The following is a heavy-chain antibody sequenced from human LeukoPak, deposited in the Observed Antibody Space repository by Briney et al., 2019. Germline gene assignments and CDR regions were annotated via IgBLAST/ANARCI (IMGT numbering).Heavy chain of an antibody. CDR3: ARATYYDFWSDYYARENWFDP. Sequence: PSETLSLTCTVSGGSISSYYWSWIRQPPGKGLEWIGYIYYSGSTNYNPSLKSRVTIPVETSKNQYSLKLRSVTAADTAVYYCARATYYDFWSDYYARENWFDPWGQGTLVTVSS. V-gene: IGHV4-59*01. CDR1: GGSISSYY. D-gene: IGHD3-3*01. CDR2: IYYSGST. J-gene: IGHJ5*02.